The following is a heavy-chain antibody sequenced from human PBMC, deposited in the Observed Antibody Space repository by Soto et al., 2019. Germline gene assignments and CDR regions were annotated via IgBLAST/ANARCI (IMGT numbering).Heavy chain of an antibody. V-gene: IGHV3-30-3*01. Sequence: SGGSLRLSCAASGFTFSSYAMHWVRQAPGKGLEWVAVISYDGSNKYYADSVKGRFTISRDNSKNTLYLQMNSLRAEDTAVYYCARGRGPYYYDSSGYYFDYWGQGTLVTVSS. CDR1: GFTFSSYA. D-gene: IGHD3-22*01. J-gene: IGHJ4*02. CDR2: ISYDGSNK. CDR3: ARGRGPYYYDSSGYYFDY.